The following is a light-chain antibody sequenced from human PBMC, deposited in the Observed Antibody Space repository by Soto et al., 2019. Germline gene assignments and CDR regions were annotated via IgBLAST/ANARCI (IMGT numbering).Light chain of an antibody. CDR3: QQYNSFPWT. V-gene: IGKV1-5*01. CDR1: QSISVW. Sequence: DIQMTQSPSTLSASVGDRVTITCRASQSISVWLAWYQQRPGQAPKLLISEGSSLESGVPSTFSGTASGTEFTLTISSLQPDDFATYYCQQYNSFPWTFGQGTKVDIK. CDR2: EGS. J-gene: IGKJ1*01.